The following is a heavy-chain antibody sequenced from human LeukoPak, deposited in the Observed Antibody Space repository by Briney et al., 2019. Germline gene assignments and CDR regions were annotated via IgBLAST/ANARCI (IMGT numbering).Heavy chain of an antibody. J-gene: IGHJ4*02. V-gene: IGHV1-69*13. CDR1: GYTFTSYA. Sequence: AASVKVSCKASGYTFTSYAISWVRQAPGQGLEWMGGIIPIFGTANYAQKFQGRVTITADESTSTAYMELSSLRSEDTAVYYCARHYVYCSGGSCSFDYWGQGTLVTVSS. CDR2: IIPIFGTA. D-gene: IGHD2-15*01. CDR3: ARHYVYCSGGSCSFDY.